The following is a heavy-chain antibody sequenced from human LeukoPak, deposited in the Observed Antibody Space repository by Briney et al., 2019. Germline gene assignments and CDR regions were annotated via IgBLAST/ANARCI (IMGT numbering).Heavy chain of an antibody. V-gene: IGHV3-13*04. CDR2: IGTAGDT. CDR3: ARWRQRDWYFDL. D-gene: IGHD6-25*01. Sequence: PGGSLRLSCAASGFTFSSYDMHWVRQAPGKGLEWVSAIGTAGDTYYPGSVKGRFTISRESAKNSLYLQMNSLRAGDTAVYYCARWRQRDWYFDLWGRGTLVTVSS. CDR1: GFTFSSYD. J-gene: IGHJ2*01.